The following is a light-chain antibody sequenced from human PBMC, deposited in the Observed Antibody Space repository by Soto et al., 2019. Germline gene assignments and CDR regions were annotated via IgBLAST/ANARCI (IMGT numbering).Light chain of an antibody. CDR3: QQSYSTLRT. J-gene: IGKJ1*01. V-gene: IGKV1-39*01. CDR1: QSISSY. CDR2: AAS. Sequence: DIPMTQSPSSLSASVGDRVTITCRASQSISSYLNWYQQKPGKAPKLLIYAASSLQSGVPSRFSGSGSGTDFTLTIRSLQREDFATYYCQQSYSTLRTFGQGTKVEIK.